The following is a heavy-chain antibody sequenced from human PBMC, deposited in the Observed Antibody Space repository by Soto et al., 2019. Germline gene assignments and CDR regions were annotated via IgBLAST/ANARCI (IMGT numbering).Heavy chain of an antibody. Sequence: LRLSCAASGFTFSAHWMHWVRQAPGKGLVWVSHIKTDGSITRDADSVKGRFTISRDNARNTLYLQMNSLRADDTALYYCAKNSGWFNTWGQGALVTVSS. V-gene: IGHV3-74*01. J-gene: IGHJ5*02. CDR2: IKTDGSIT. CDR3: AKNSGWFNT. D-gene: IGHD3-10*01. CDR1: GFTFSAHW.